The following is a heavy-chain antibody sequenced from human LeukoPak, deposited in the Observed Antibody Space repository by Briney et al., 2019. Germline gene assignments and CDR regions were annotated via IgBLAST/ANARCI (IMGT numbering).Heavy chain of an antibody. V-gene: IGHV3-74*01. D-gene: IGHD6-19*01. CDR3: AKYMSSGS. J-gene: IGHJ5*02. CDR2: ITSEGSST. Sequence: GGSLRLSCAASGFTFSSYWMHWVRQVPGKGLVWVSRITSEGSSTSYADSVKGRFTISRDNSNNTLFLLMNSLRAEDTAVYYCAKYMSSGSWGQGTLVTVSS. CDR1: GFTFSSYW.